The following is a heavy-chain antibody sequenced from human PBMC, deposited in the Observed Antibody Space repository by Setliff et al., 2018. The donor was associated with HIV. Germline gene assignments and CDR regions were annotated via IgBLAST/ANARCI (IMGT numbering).Heavy chain of an antibody. D-gene: IGHD3-22*01. Sequence: ASVKVSCKVSGYTHTELSIHWVRQAPGKGLEWMGGFDPEDVETVYAQKFQGRVTMTEDTSTDTAYMELSSLRSEDTAVYYCATVRGYYYDSGGQEYFQHWGQGTLVTVSS. CDR1: GYTHTELS. CDR2: FDPEDVET. V-gene: IGHV1-24*01. J-gene: IGHJ1*01. CDR3: ATVRGYYYDSGGQEYFQH.